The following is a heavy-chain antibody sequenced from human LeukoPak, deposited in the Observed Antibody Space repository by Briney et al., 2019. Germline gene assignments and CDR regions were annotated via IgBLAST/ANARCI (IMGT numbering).Heavy chain of an antibody. CDR2: IYSDGNT. CDR3: ARDRGWFDP. V-gene: IGHV3-66*01. Sequence: PGGSLRLSCAASRLIVSSNYMAWVRQAPGKGLEWVSVIYSDGNTYYADSVKGRFTISRDNSKNTLYLQMNSLRAEDTAVYYCARDRGWFDPWGLGTLVTVSS. CDR1: RLIVSSNY. J-gene: IGHJ5*02.